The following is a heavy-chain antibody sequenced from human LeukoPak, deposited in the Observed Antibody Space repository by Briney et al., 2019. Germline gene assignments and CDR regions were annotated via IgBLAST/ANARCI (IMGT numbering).Heavy chain of an antibody. CDR3: ARTYYDSSGYYFKYNWFDP. CDR1: GYTFTGYY. J-gene: IGHJ5*02. V-gene: IGHV1-2*02. CDR2: INPNNGGT. Sequence: ASVKVSCKASGYTFTGYYMHWVRQAPGQGLEWLEWINPNNGGTNYAQKFQGRGTMTRDTSISTAYMELSRMRSDDTAVYYCARTYYDSSGYYFKYNWFDPWGQGTLVTVSS. D-gene: IGHD3-22*01.